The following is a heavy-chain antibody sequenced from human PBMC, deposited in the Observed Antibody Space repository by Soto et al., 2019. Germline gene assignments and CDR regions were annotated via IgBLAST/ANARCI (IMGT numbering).Heavy chain of an antibody. V-gene: IGHV3-23*01. CDR1: GFTFSSYA. D-gene: IGHD2-2*01. J-gene: IGHJ4*02. CDR3: AKGSGGTTSGSLPD. Sequence: EVQVLESGGDLVQPGGSLTLSCVASGFTFSSYAMSWVRQGPGEGLEWVSGISGSGGTTYYADSVEGRFIISRDNSKNTRDLQMGSLRVGDTAVYDCAKGSGGTTSGSLPDWGQGTLVTVSS. CDR2: ISGSGGTT.